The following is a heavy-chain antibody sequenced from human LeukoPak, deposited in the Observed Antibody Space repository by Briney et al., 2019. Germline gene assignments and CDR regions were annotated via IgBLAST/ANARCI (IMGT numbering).Heavy chain of an antibody. CDR2: INSDGGSA. V-gene: IGHV3-74*01. CDR1: GFSFSTYW. Sequence: GGSLRLSCAASGFSFSTYWMHWVRHGPGKGLVWVSGINSDGGSATYADSVKGRFTISRDNARNTLYLQMNSLRAEDTAVYYCARGAYDLDCWGQGTLVTVSS. D-gene: IGHD3-22*01. CDR3: ARGAYDLDC. J-gene: IGHJ4*02.